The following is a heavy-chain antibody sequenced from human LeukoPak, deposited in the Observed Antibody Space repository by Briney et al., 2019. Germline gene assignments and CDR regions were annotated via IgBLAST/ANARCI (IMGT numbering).Heavy chain of an antibody. CDR2: IYYSGST. CDR1: GGSISSYY. CDR3: ASSPDFQGYFDY. J-gene: IGHJ4*02. Sequence: SSETLSLTCTVSGGSISSYYWSWIRQPPGKGLEWIGYIYYSGSTNYNPSLKSRVTISVDTSKNQFSLKLSSVTAADTAVYYCASSPDFQGYFDYWGQGTLVTVSS. V-gene: IGHV4-59*08.